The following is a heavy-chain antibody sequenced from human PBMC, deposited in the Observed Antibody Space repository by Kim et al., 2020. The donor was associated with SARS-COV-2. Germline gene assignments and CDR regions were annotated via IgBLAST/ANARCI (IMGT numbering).Heavy chain of an antibody. D-gene: IGHD3-22*01. V-gene: IGHV3-21*01. Sequence: GGSLRLSCAASGFTFSSYSMNWVRQAPGKGLEWVSSISSSSSYIYYAASVKGRFTITRDNAKNSLYLQMNSLRAEDPAVYYCARYRGYYDSSGYYARERLGGNDVWGQGTTVTVSS. CDR1: GFTFSSYS. J-gene: IGHJ6*02. CDR2: ISSSSSYI. CDR3: ARYRGYYDSSGYYARERLGGNDV.